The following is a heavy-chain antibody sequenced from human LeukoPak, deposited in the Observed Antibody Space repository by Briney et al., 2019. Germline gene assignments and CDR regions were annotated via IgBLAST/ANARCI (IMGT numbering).Heavy chain of an antibody. Sequence: ASVKVSCKASGYTFTSYAMHWVRQAPGQRLEWMGWINAGNGNTKYSQEFQGRVTMTRDTSISTAYMELSRLRSDDTAVYYCARELSGNYDILTGFLYWGQGTLVTVSS. J-gene: IGHJ4*02. CDR2: INAGNGNT. CDR3: ARELSGNYDILTGFLY. D-gene: IGHD3-9*01. V-gene: IGHV1-3*01. CDR1: GYTFTSYA.